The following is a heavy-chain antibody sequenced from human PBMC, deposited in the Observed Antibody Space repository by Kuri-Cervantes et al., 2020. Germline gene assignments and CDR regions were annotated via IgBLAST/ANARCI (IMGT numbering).Heavy chain of an antibody. CDR3: ARVWAGAGITLVPFDI. D-gene: IGHD3-10*01. Sequence: SVKVSCKASGGTFSSYAISWVRQAPGQGLEWMGGIIPIFGTANYAQKFQGRVTITADESTSTAYMELSSLRSEDTAVYYCARVWAGAGITLVPFDIWGQGTMVTVSS. CDR2: IIPIFGTA. V-gene: IGHV1-69*13. CDR1: GGTFSSYA. J-gene: IGHJ3*02.